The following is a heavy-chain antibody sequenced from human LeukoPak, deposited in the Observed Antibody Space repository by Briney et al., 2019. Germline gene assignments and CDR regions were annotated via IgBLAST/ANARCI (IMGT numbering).Heavy chain of an antibody. D-gene: IGHD6-13*01. V-gene: IGHV3-48*03. CDR3: ARLKYSSSWYSAAGFFDY. CDR2: ISSSGSTI. Sequence: GGSLRLSCAASGFTFSSYEMNWVRQAPGKGLEWVSYISSSGSTIYYADSVKGRFTISRDNAKNSLYLQMNSLRAEDTAVYYCARLKYSSSWYSAAGFFDYWGQGTLVTVSS. J-gene: IGHJ4*02. CDR1: GFTFSSYE.